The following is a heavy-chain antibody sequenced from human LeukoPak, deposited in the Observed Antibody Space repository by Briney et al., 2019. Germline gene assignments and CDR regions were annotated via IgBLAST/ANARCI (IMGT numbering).Heavy chain of an antibody. Sequence: GGSLRLSCAASGFTVNNYYMNWVRQAPGKGLEWVSVVFTGGGTYYADSVKGRFTTSRDNSKNTLYLQMNNLRAEDTAIYYCAGYDYWGQGILVTVSS. CDR3: AGYDY. V-gene: IGHV3-53*01. D-gene: IGHD6-13*01. CDR1: GFTVNNYY. CDR2: VFTGGGT. J-gene: IGHJ4*02.